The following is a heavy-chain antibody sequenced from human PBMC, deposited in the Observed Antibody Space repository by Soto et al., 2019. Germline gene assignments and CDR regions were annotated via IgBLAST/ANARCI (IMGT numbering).Heavy chain of an antibody. V-gene: IGHV1-18*01. J-gene: IGHJ4*02. CDR1: GYTFTSYG. D-gene: IGHD3-22*01. CDR3: ARDQPQYYYDSSGYFDY. Sequence: QVQLVQSGAEVKKPGASVKVSCKASGYTFTSYGISWVRQAPGQGLEWMGWISAYNGNTNYAQKLQGRVTKTTDTSTSTDYMELTSLRSYDTAVYYCARDQPQYYYDSSGYFDYWGQGTLVTVSS. CDR2: ISAYNGNT.